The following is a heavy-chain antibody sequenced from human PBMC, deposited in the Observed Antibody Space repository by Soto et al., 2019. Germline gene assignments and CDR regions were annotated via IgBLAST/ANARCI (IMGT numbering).Heavy chain of an antibody. J-gene: IGHJ6*02. CDR2: ISSSSSYI. CDR1: GFTFSSYS. Sequence: GGSLRLSCAASGFTFSSYSMNWVRQAPGKGLEWVSSISSSSSYIYYADSVKGRFTISRDNAKNSLYLQMNSLRAEDTAVYYCARGSSGYESLYSWGMDVWGQGTTVTVSS. D-gene: IGHD5-12*01. V-gene: IGHV3-21*01. CDR3: ARGSSGYESLYSWGMDV.